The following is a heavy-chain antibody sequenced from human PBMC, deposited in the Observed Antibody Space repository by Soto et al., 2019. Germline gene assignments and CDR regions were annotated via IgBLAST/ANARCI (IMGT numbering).Heavy chain of an antibody. CDR1: GGSISSSNW. CDR2: IYHSGST. D-gene: IGHD5-18*01. V-gene: IGHV4-4*02. J-gene: IGHJ4*02. Sequence: QVQLQESGPGLVKPSGTLSLTCAVSGGSISSSNWWSWVRQPPGKGLEWIGEIYHSGSTNYNPSLKNRVTISGDKSKNQFSLKLSSVTAADTAVYSCARTPWDGYTVYYFDYWGQGTLVTGSS. CDR3: ARTPWDGYTVYYFDY.